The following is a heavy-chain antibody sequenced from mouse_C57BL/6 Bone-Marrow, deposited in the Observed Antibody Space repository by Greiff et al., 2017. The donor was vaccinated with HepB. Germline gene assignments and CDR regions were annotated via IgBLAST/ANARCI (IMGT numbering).Heavy chain of an antibody. CDR2: INPSNGGT. CDR1: GYTFTSYW. J-gene: IGHJ1*03. Sequence: QVQLQQPGTELVKPGASVKLSCKASGYTFTSYWMHWVKQRPGQGLEWIGNINPSNGGTNYNEKFKSKATLTVDKSSSTAYMQLSSLTSEDSAVYYYARAFITTVVAYRWYFDVWGTGTTVTVSS. CDR3: ARAFITTVVAYRWYFDV. V-gene: IGHV1-53*01. D-gene: IGHD1-1*01.